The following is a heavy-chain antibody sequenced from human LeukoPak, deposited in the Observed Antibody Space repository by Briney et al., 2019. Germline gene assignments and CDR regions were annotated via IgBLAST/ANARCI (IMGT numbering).Heavy chain of an antibody. V-gene: IGHV3-23*01. Sequence: GGSLRLSCAASGFTFNNYALTWVRQTPGKGLECVSAISGDGVSPYYTDSVRGRFTISRDNSKNTLYLQMNSLRAEDTAVYYCAKATGTFYYFDYWGQGTLVTVSS. CDR3: AKATGTFYYFDY. D-gene: IGHD1-1*01. J-gene: IGHJ4*02. CDR1: GFTFNNYA. CDR2: ISGDGVSP.